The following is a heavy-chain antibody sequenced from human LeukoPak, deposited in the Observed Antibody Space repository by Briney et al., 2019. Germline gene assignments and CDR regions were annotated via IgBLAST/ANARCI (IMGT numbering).Heavy chain of an antibody. J-gene: IGHJ6*02. CDR3: ARDISSGWYGDYYYYGMDV. V-gene: IGHV1-69*13. D-gene: IGHD6-19*01. CDR2: IIPIFGTA. Sequence: ASVKVSCKASGGTFSSYAISWVRQAPGQGLEWMGGIIPIFGTANYAQKFQGRVTITADESTSTAYMELSSLRSEDTAVCYCARDISSGWYGDYYYYGMDVWGQGTTVTVSS. CDR1: GGTFSSYA.